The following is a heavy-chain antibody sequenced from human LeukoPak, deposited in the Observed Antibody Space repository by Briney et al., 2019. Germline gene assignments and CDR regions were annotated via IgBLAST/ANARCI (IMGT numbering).Heavy chain of an antibody. CDR1: GYTFTRHY. CDR2: INPSSGGT. Sequence: GASVKVSCKASGYTFTRHYMNWVRQAPGQGLEWMGKINPSSGGTGYAQKFQGRVTMTRDTSISTAYMELSRLRVDDTAVYYCARGGKSELGACDYWGQGTLVTVSS. D-gene: IGHD7-27*01. CDR3: ARGGKSELGACDY. J-gene: IGHJ4*02. V-gene: IGHV1-46*01.